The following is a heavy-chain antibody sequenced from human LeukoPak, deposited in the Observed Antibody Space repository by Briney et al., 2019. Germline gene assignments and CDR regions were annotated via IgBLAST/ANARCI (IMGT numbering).Heavy chain of an antibody. D-gene: IGHD5-12*01. CDR1: GFTFSSYG. J-gene: IGHJ4*02. V-gene: IGHV3-33*01. CDR2: IWYDGSNK. Sequence: HTGGSLRLSCAASGFTFSSYGMHWVRQAPGKGLEWVAVIWYDGSNKYYADSVKGRFTISRDNSKNTLYLQMNSLRAEDTAVYYCARDFEYSSSTGVYWGQGTLVTVSS. CDR3: ARDFEYSSSTGVY.